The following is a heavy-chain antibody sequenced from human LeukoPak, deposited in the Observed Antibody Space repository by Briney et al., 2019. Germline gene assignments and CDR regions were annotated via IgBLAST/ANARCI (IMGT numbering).Heavy chain of an antibody. CDR1: GDSITNYY. V-gene: IGHV4-59*08. Sequence: KTSETLSLTCTVSGDSITNYYWSWIRQPPGKGLEWIGYIFYSGSTNYNPSLKSRVTISMGSSKNQFSLKLNSVTAADTAVYYCARHYGPWGQGTLVTVSS. J-gene: IGHJ5*02. CDR3: ARHYGP. CDR2: IFYSGST. D-gene: IGHD3-10*01.